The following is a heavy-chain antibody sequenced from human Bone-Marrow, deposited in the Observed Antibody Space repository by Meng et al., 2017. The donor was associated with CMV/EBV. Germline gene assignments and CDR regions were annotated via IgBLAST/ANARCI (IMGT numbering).Heavy chain of an antibody. Sequence: ASVKVSCKASGYTFTGYYMHWVRQAPGQGLEWMGWINPNSGGTNYAQKFQGRVTMTRDTSISTAYMELSRLRSDDTAVYYCARDQGSSSATYGMDVWGQGTTVT. CDR2: INPNSGGT. CDR1: GYTFTGYY. CDR3: ARDQGSSSATYGMDV. D-gene: IGHD6-6*01. J-gene: IGHJ6*02. V-gene: IGHV1-2*02.